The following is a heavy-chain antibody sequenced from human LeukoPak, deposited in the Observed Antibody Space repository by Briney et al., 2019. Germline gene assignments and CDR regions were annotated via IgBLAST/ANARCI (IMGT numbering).Heavy chain of an antibody. V-gene: IGHV4-59*01. Sequence: SETLSLTCTVPGGSISSYYWSWIRQPPGKGLEWIGYIYYSGSTNYNPSLKSRVTISVDTSKNQFSLKLSSVTAADTAVYYCARDMITFGGVIAQTPGLWFDPWGQGTLVTVSS. CDR3: ARDMITFGGVIAQTPGLWFDP. J-gene: IGHJ5*02. CDR2: IYYSGST. D-gene: IGHD3-16*02. CDR1: GGSISSYY.